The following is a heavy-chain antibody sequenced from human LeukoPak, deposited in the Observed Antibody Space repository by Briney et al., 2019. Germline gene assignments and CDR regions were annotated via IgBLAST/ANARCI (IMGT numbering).Heavy chain of an antibody. V-gene: IGHV3-30*18. Sequence: GRSLRLSCAASGFTFSSYGMNWVRQAPGKGLEWVAIISYDGGNKYYVDSVKGRFTISRDNSKNTLYLQMNSLRAEDTALYYCAKASNGFFDYWGQGTLVTVPS. J-gene: IGHJ4*02. CDR2: ISYDGGNK. CDR1: GFTFSSYG. D-gene: IGHD2-8*01. CDR3: AKASNGFFDY.